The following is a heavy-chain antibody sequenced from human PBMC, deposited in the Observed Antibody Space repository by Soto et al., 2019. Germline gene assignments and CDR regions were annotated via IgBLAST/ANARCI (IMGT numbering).Heavy chain of an antibody. Sequence: EVQLLESGGDLVQPGGSLRLSCAASGFPFSSYAMSWVRQAPGQGLEWASALSGGGSTTYYADSVKGRFTISRDNSKNTLFLQMNSLRAEDTGVYCCAKVDIVATINYWGQGTLVTVSS. D-gene: IGHD5-12*01. J-gene: IGHJ4*02. CDR3: AKVDIVATINY. V-gene: IGHV3-23*01. CDR1: GFPFSSYA. CDR2: LSGGGSTT.